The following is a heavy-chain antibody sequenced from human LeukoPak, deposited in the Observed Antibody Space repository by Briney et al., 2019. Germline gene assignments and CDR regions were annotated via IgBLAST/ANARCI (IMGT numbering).Heavy chain of an antibody. CDR1: GYTFTSDG. CDR3: ARDHSYYYDSSGSLDY. Sequence: ASVKVSCKASGYTFTSDGISWVRQAPGQGLECMGGISAYNGNTNYAQKLQGRVTMTTDTSTSTAYMELRSLRSDDTAVYCCARDHSYYYDSSGSLDYWGQGTLVTVSS. V-gene: IGHV1-18*01. CDR2: ISAYNGNT. J-gene: IGHJ4*02. D-gene: IGHD3-22*01.